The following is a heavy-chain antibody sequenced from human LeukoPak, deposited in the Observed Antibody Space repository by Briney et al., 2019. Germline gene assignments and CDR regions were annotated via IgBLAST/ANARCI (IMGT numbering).Heavy chain of an antibody. CDR3: ARGPDTAMAEGSFDY. Sequence: SVKVSCKASGGTFSSYAISWVRQAPGQGLEWMGGIIPIFGTANYAQKFQGRVTITTDESTNTAYMELSSLRSEDTAVYYCARGPDTAMAEGSFDYWGQGTLVTVSS. V-gene: IGHV1-69*05. CDR2: IIPIFGTA. D-gene: IGHD5-18*01. J-gene: IGHJ4*02. CDR1: GGTFSSYA.